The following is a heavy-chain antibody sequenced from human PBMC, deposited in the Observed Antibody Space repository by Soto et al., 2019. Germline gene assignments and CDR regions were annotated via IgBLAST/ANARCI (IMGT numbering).Heavy chain of an antibody. V-gene: IGHV3-11*01. Sequence: GGSLRLSCAASGFTFSDYYMSWIRQAPGKGLEWVSYISSSGSTIYYAGSVKGRFTISRDNAKNSLYLQMNSLRAEDTAVYYCARPLGEDTAMDPFDYWGQGTLVTVSS. D-gene: IGHD5-18*01. CDR1: GFTFSDYY. CDR2: ISSSGSTI. CDR3: ARPLGEDTAMDPFDY. J-gene: IGHJ4*02.